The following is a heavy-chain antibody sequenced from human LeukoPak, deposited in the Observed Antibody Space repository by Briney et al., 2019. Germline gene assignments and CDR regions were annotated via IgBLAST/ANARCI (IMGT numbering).Heavy chain of an antibody. D-gene: IGHD1-7*01. V-gene: IGHV3-48*01. CDR2: ISSSSSTI. CDR3: ARKPITGTTLGPFDM. Sequence: QTGGSLRLSCAASGFTFSSYSMNWVRQAPGKGLEWVSYISSSSSTIYYADSVKGRFTISRDNGRNSLYLQMNSLRADDTAVYYCARKPITGTTLGPFDMWGQGTMVTVSS. J-gene: IGHJ3*02. CDR1: GFTFSSYS.